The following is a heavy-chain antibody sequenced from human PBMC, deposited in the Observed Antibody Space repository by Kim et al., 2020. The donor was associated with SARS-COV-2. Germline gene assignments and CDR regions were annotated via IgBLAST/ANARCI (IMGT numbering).Heavy chain of an antibody. CDR3: AKDPGGLMVRERNGMDV. J-gene: IGHJ6*02. Sequence: VKGRLTISRDNSKNTLYLQMNSLRAEDTAVYYWAKDPGGLMVRERNGMDVWGQGTTVTVSS. V-gene: IGHV3-23*01. D-gene: IGHD3-10*01.